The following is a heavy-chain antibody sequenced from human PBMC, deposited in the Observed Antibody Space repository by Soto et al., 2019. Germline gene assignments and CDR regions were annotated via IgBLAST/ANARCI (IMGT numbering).Heavy chain of an antibody. D-gene: IGHD3-3*01. CDR1: GGSISSSNW. CDR3: ASSPYYDFWRGYSPLFDY. J-gene: IGHJ4*02. CDR2: IYHSGST. Sequence: PSETLSLTCAVSGGSISSSNWWSWVRQPPGKGLEWIGEIYHSGSTNYNPSLKSRVTISVDKSKNQFSLKLSSVTAADTAVYYCASSPYYDFWRGYSPLFDYWGQGTLVTVSS. V-gene: IGHV4-4*02.